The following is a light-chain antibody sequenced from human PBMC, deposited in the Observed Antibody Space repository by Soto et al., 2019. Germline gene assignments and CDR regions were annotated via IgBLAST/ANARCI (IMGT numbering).Light chain of an antibody. Sequence: EIVLTQSPGTLSLSPGESATLSCRASQTVFNRYLAWYQQKPGQAPKLLIYGASGRAAGIPDRFSGSGSGTDFILTISRLEPEDFAEYYCQQYGNAPLTFGGGTMVDIK. CDR2: GAS. CDR1: QTVFNRY. J-gene: IGKJ4*01. CDR3: QQYGNAPLT. V-gene: IGKV3-20*01.